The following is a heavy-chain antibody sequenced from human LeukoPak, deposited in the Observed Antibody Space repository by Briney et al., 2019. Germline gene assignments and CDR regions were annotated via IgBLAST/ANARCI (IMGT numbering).Heavy chain of an antibody. CDR1: GGSISSNTYY. CDR2: IHYSGSPYYINYRGST. Sequence: PSETLSLTCTVPGGSISSNTYYWGWLRQPPGQGLEWIGSIHYSGSPYYINYRGSTFYNPSLKSRVTISVDTSKNEFSLKLSSVIAADTAIYYCARNDSGGFDAFDIWGQGTMVTVSS. CDR3: ARNDSGGFDAFDI. D-gene: IGHD3-22*01. J-gene: IGHJ3*02. V-gene: IGHV4-39*01.